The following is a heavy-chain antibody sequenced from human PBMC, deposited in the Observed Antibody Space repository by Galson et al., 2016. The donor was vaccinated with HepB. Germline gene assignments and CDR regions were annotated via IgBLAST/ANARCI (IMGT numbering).Heavy chain of an antibody. J-gene: IGHJ5*01. CDR2: ISSRSGFYT. D-gene: IGHD6-13*01. CDR3: AREPYSSSWFDY. V-gene: IGHV3-11*06. Sequence: SPRLSCAASGFTFSDYYMSWIRQAPGKGLQWVSYISSRSGFYTNYADSVKGRFTIPRDNAKNSLYLHMNSLRVEDTAVYFCAREPYSSSWFDYWGQGTLVTVSS. CDR1: GFTFSDYY.